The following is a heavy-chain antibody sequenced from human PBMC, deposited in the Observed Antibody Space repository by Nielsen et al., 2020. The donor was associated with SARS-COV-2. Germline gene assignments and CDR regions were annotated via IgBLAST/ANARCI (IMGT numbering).Heavy chain of an antibody. CDR1: GFTFSSYS. D-gene: IGHD6-19*01. Sequence: GESLKISCAASGFTFSSYSMNWVRQAPGKGLEWVSSISSSSSYIYYADSVKGRFTISRDNSKNTLYLQMNSLRGEDTAVYYCARVGAVASWYFDLWGRGTLVTVSS. CDR2: ISSSSSYI. J-gene: IGHJ2*01. CDR3: ARVGAVASWYFDL. V-gene: IGHV3-21*04.